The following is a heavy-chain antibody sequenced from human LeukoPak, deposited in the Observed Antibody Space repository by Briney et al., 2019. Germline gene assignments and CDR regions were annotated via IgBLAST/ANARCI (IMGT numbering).Heavy chain of an antibody. D-gene: IGHD6-19*01. V-gene: IGHV4-39*07. CDR3: AGERGEEYSSGWYKTNFFYN. Sequence: SETLSLTCTVSGDSFTSVTDYWAWIRQPPGKGLEWIASGDYSGGTYYDPSLESRVAISADMSKNQISLQLTSVTGADTAVYYCAGERGEEYSSGWYKTNFFYNWGQGIRVTVSS. J-gene: IGHJ4*02. CDR1: GDSFTSVTDY. CDR2: GDYSGGT.